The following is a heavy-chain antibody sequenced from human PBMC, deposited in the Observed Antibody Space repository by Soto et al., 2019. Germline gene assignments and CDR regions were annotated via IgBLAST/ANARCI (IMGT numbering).Heavy chain of an antibody. Sequence: QVQLVQSGAEVKKPGSSVKVSCKASGGTFSSYAISWVRQAPGQGLEWMGGIIPTFGTANYAQKFQGRVTNTADESTSTAYMELSSLRSEDTSVYYCARERRYHEEQPDYYYGMEVWGQGTTVTVSS. CDR2: IIPTFGTA. J-gene: IGHJ6*02. D-gene: IGHD3-9*01. CDR3: ARERRYHEEQPDYYYGMEV. CDR1: GGTFSSYA. V-gene: IGHV1-69*12.